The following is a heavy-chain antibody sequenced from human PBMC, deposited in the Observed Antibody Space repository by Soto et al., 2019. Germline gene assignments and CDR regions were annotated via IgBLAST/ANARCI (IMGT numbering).Heavy chain of an antibody. D-gene: IGHD2-2*01. J-gene: IGHJ4*02. CDR1: GFTFSSYS. CDR3: ASPVECRPTSCIR. Sequence: GGSLRLSCAASGFTFSSYSMNWVRQAPGKGLEWVSYISSSSNSIYYADSVKGRFTISRDNAKNSLHLQMNSLRAEDTAVYYFASPVECRPTSCIRWGPGPLVTVSS. V-gene: IGHV3-48*01. CDR2: ISSSSNSI.